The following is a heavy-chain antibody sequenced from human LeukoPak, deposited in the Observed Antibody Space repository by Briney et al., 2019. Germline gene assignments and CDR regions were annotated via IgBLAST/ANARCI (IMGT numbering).Heavy chain of an antibody. CDR1: GFNVSSNY. Sequence: PGGSLRLSCEASGFNVSSNYMTWVRHAPGKGLEWVSLIYGDGTTDYADSVKGRFHISRHNSKNTLYLQMNSLRAEDTAVYYCARGIIYLDYWGQGTLVTVSS. V-gene: IGHV3-53*04. CDR3: ARGIIYLDY. CDR2: IYGDGTT. D-gene: IGHD3-10*01. J-gene: IGHJ4*02.